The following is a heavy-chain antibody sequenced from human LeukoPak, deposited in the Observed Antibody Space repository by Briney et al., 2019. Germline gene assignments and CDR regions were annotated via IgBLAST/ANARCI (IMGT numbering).Heavy chain of an antibody. CDR2: IYYSGST. V-gene: IGHV4-31*03. J-gene: IGHJ3*02. CDR3: ARDPSASSSSWYSAFDI. Sequence: SETLSLTCTVSGGSISSGGYYWSWIRQHPGKGLEWVGYIYYSGSTYYNPSLKSRVTISVDTSKNQFSLKLSSVTAADTAVYYCARDPSASSSSWYSAFDIWGQGTMVTVSS. CDR1: GGSISSGGYY. D-gene: IGHD6-13*01.